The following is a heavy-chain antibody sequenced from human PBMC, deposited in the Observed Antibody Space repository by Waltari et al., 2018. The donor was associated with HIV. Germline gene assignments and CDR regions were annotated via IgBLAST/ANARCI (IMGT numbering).Heavy chain of an antibody. V-gene: IGHV5-51*01. J-gene: IGHJ4*02. CDR1: GYSFSSFR. D-gene: IGHD1-26*01. CDR3: ATQKGGGNYNYFDY. Sequence: EVQLVQSGAEVKKPGESLKISCKRSGYSFSSFRRGWVRQMPGKGLVWMGIIYPGDSDTRYSPSFQGQVTISADKSINTAYLQWSSLKASDTAMYYCATQKGGGNYNYFDYWGQGTLVTVSS. CDR2: IYPGDSDT.